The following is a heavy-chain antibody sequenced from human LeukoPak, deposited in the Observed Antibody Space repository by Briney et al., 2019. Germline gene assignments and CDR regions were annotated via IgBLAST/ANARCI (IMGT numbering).Heavy chain of an antibody. J-gene: IGHJ4*02. D-gene: IGHD2-15*01. CDR3: AKEPSSSPYCSGGSCYFDY. Sequence: GGSLRLSCAASGFTFDDYAMHWVRQAPGKGLEWVSGISWNSGSIGYAVSVRGRFTISRDNAKNSLYLQMNSPRAEDTAVYYCAKEPSSSPYCSGGSCYFDYWGQGTLVTVSS. CDR1: GFTFDDYA. V-gene: IGHV3-9*01. CDR2: ISWNSGSI.